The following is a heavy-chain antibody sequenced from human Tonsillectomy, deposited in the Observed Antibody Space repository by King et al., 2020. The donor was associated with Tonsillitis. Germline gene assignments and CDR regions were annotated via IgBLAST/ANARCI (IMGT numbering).Heavy chain of an antibody. CDR1: GFTFGDYA. V-gene: IGHV3-9*01. CDR3: TRGYSSLSYYFDY. D-gene: IGHD6-13*01. CDR2: ISWNSGTI. J-gene: IGHJ4*02. Sequence: VQLVESGGGLVQPGRSLRLSCAASGFTFGDYAMHWVRQAPGKGLEWVSGISWNSGTIGYADSVKGRFTISRDNAKNSLYLQMNSLRAEDTALYYCTRGYSSLSYYFDYWGQGTLVTVSS.